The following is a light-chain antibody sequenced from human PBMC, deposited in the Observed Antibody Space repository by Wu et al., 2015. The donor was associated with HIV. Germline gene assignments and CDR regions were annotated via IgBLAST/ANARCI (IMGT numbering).Light chain of an antibody. CDR3: QQHANWPLT. CDR1: QSVSSY. Sequence: EIVLTQSPATLSLSPGERATLSCRASQSVSSYLAWYQQKPGQAPRLLIYDASNRATGIPARFTGGGSGTDYSLTISSLEPEDFAVYYCQQHANWPLTFGQGTRLEI. J-gene: IGKJ5*01. V-gene: IGKV3-11*01. CDR2: DAS.